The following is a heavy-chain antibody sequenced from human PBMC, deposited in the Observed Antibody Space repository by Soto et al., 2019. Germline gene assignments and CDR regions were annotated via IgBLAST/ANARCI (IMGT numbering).Heavy chain of an antibody. CDR1: GISLTAHG. CDR2: SWYDGKT. V-gene: IGHV3-33*01. CDR3: ARVRNNNDKRLDV. D-gene: IGHD2-8*01. J-gene: IGHJ6*02. Sequence: QAQLVESGGGMVHPGTSLRLSCVTSGISLTAHGMHWVRQAPGKGLEWVALSWYDGKTFYGDSVNGRFTISRDTSTVFLDMRSLRPDDTAVYFCARVRNNNDKRLDVWGQGTTVIVS.